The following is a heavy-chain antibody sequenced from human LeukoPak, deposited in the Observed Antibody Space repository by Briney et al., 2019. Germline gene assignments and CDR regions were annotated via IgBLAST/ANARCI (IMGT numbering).Heavy chain of an antibody. CDR1: GGSFSDYY. CDR2: INHSGSP. J-gene: IGHJ5*02. Sequence: SETLSLTCAVYGGSFSDYYWTWIRQPPGKGLEWIGEINHSGSPNNNPSLKSRVSISFGTSKNQFSLKLTSVTAADTAVYYCARGAMVRGLGRNWFDPWGQGTLVTVSS. D-gene: IGHD3-10*01. CDR3: ARGAMVRGLGRNWFDP. V-gene: IGHV4-34*01.